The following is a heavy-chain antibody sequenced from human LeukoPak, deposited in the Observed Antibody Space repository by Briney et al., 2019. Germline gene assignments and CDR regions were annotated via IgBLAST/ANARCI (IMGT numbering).Heavy chain of an antibody. J-gene: IGHJ6*04. Sequence: SGTLSLTCAVSGGSISSSNWWSWVRQPPGKGLEWIGEIYHSGSTNYNPSLKSRVTISVDKSKNQFSLKLSSVTAADMAVYYCARGTVVVPAARDYYYYGMDVWGKGTTVTVSS. CDR1: GGSISSSNW. CDR2: IYHSGST. V-gene: IGHV4-4*02. CDR3: ARGTVVVPAARDYYYYGMDV. D-gene: IGHD2-2*01.